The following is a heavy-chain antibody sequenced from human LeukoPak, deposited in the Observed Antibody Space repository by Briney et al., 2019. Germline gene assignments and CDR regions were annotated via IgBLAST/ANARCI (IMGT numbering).Heavy chain of an antibody. V-gene: IGHV1-18*01. J-gene: IGHJ6*03. CDR2: ISAYNGNT. CDR1: GYTFTSYG. CDR3: ARDLVPLYYYYYMDV. D-gene: IGHD1-26*01. Sequence: ASVKVSCKASGYTFTSYGISWVRPAPGQGLEWMGWISAYNGNTNYAQKLQGRVTMTTDTSTSTAYMELRSLRSDDTAVYYCARDLVPLYYYYYMDVWGKGTTVTVSS.